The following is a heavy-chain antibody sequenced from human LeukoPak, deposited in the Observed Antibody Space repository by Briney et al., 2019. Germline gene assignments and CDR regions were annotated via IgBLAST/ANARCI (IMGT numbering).Heavy chain of an antibody. CDR2: ISYDGSNK. V-gene: IGHV3-30-3*01. D-gene: IGHD3-22*01. CDR3: ARNYYDSGYYFDY. J-gene: IGHJ4*02. Sequence: GGSLRLSCAASGFTFSSYAMHWVRQAPGKGLEWEAVISYDGSNKYYADSVKGRFTISRDNSKNTLYLQMNSLRAEDTAVYYCARNYYDSGYYFDYWGQGTLVTVSS. CDR1: GFTFSSYA.